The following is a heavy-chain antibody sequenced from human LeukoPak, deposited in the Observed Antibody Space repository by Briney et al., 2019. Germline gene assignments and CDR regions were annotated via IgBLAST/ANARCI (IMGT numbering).Heavy chain of an antibody. CDR1: GFTFSTYW. CDR2: INSDGSST. D-gene: IGHD3-22*01. V-gene: IGHV3-74*01. J-gene: IGHJ4*02. Sequence: QPGGSLRLSCAASGFTFSTYWMHWVRQAPGKGLVWVSRINSDGSSTDYADSVKGRFTISRDNAKNTLYLQMNSLRAEDTAVYYCVKIAAKYYDSNGDDYWGQGTLVTVSS. CDR3: VKIAAKYYDSNGDDY.